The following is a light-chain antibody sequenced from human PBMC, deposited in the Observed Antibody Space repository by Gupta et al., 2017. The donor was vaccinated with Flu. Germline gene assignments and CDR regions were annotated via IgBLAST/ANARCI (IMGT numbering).Light chain of an antibody. CDR3: YSTDTSGNHRV. J-gene: IGLJ3*02. Sequence: SYELTQPPSVSVSPGQTARITCSGDALPKKYAYWYQQKSGQAPGLIIYEDRKRPSGIPERVSGSSSGTIATLTISGAQVEDEADYYCYSTDTSGNHRVVGGGTKLTVL. CDR2: EDR. V-gene: IGLV3-10*01. CDR1: ALPKKY.